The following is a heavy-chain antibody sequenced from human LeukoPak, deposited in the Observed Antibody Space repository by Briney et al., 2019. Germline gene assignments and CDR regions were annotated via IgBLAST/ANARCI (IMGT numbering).Heavy chain of an antibody. V-gene: IGHV4-34*01. CDR1: GGSFSGYY. J-gene: IGHJ5*02. D-gene: IGHD3-10*01. CDR2: INHSGST. CDR3: ARDRLPFYYGSGSFWFDP. Sequence: SETLSLTCAVYGGSFSGYYWSWIRQPPGKGLEWIGEINHSGSTNYNPSLKSRVTISVDTSKNQFSLKLSSVTAADTAVYYCARDRLPFYYGSGSFWFDPWGQGTLVTVSS.